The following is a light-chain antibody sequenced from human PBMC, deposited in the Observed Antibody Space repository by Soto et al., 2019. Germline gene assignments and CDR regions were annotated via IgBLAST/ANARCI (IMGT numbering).Light chain of an antibody. Sequence: EIVMTQSPATLSVSPGERATLSCRASQSVSSNLAWYQQKPGQAPRLLIYGASSRATGIPDRFSGSGSGTDFTLTISRLEPEDFAVYYCQQYGSSPPITFGQGTRL. V-gene: IGKV3-20*01. CDR3: QQYGSSPPIT. CDR2: GAS. CDR1: QSVSSN. J-gene: IGKJ5*01.